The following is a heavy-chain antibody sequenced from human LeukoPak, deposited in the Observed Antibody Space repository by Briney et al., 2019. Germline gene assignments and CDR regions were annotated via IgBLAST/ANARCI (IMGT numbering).Heavy chain of an antibody. CDR2: INPSGGST. CDR3: ARTRDDYTHADY. Sequence: AASVKVSYKASRYTLTSYNMHWVRQAPGQGLEWMGIINPSGGSTSYAQKFQGRVTMTRDTSTSTVYMELSSLRSEDTAVYYCARTRDDYTHADYWGQGTLVTVSS. D-gene: IGHD5-24*01. V-gene: IGHV1-46*01. CDR1: RYTLTSYN. J-gene: IGHJ4*02.